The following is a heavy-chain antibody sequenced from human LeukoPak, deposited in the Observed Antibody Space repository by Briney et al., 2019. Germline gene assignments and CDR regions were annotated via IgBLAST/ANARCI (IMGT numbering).Heavy chain of an antibody. CDR2: ISGSGGST. D-gene: IGHD1-26*01. CDR1: GFTFSSYG. J-gene: IGHJ6*03. V-gene: IGHV3-23*01. Sequence: PGGSLRLSCAASGFTFSSYGMSWVRQAPGKGLEWVSAISGSGGSTYYADSVKGRFTISRDNAKNSLYLQMNSLRAEDTALYYCARDQSYSGSYLVYYYYYMDVWGKGTTVTVSS. CDR3: ARDQSYSGSYLVYYYYYMDV.